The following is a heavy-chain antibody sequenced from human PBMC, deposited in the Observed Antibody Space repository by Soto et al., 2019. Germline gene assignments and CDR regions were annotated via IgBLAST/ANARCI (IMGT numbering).Heavy chain of an antibody. D-gene: IGHD3-10*01. J-gene: IGHJ6*04. Sequence: ASVKVSCKASGYTFTGYYMHWVRQAPGQGLEWMGRINPNSGGTNYAQKFQGWVTMTRDTSISTAYMELSRLRSDDTAVYYCARGLSGLWFGEFTPLDVWGKGTTVTVSS. CDR1: GYTFTGYY. V-gene: IGHV1-2*04. CDR3: ARGLSGLWFGEFTPLDV. CDR2: INPNSGGT.